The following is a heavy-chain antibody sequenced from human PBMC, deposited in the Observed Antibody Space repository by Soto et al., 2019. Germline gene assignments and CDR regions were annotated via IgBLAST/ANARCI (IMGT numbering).Heavy chain of an antibody. CDR3: ARQAARHYIDS. Sequence: GGSLRLSCVASGFTFSDYSMSWIRQAPGKGLEWLAFIDSRGRTLSYADSVRGWFTISRDNAENSVYLQMDSLRADDTAVYYCARQAARHYIDSWGQGNSVTVSS. CDR2: IDSRGRTL. D-gene: IGHD6-6*01. CDR1: GFTFSDYS. V-gene: IGHV3-11*01. J-gene: IGHJ4*02.